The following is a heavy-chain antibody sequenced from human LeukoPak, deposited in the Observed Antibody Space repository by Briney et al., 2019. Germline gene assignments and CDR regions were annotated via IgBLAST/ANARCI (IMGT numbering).Heavy chain of an antibody. CDR3: TTDAGYSNNWYNY. J-gene: IGHJ4*02. V-gene: IGHV3-15*01. CDR1: GFTFNDAW. CDR2: IKSKTDGGTT. D-gene: IGHD6-13*01. Sequence: GGSLRLSCAASGFTFNDAWMSWVRQAPGKGLEWVGRIKSKTDGGTTDYAAPVKGRFTIPRDDLKNMLYLQMSSLKIEDTGVYYCTTDAGYSNNWYNYWGQGTLVTVSS.